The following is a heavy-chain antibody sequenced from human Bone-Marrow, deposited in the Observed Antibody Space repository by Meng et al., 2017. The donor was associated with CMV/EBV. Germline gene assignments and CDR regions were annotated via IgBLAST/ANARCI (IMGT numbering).Heavy chain of an antibody. V-gene: IGHV3-30*02. CDR3: AKEAACSGGSCYTAYFDY. J-gene: IGHJ4*02. D-gene: IGHD2-15*01. CDR2: IRYDGSNK. CDR1: GFTFSSYG. Sequence: GESLKISCVVSGFTFSSYGMHWVRQAPGKGLEWVAFIRYDGSNKYYADSVKGRFTISRDNSKNTLYLQMNSLRAEDTAVYYCAKEAACSGGSCYTAYFDYWGQGTLVTVSS.